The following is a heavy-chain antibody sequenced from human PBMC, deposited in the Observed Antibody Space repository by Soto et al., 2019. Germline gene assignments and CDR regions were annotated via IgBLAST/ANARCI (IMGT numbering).Heavy chain of an antibody. CDR3: ARGMTTVTTRIVFDY. Sequence: SETLSLTCTVSGGSISSYYWSWIRQPPGKGLEWIGYIYYSGSTNYNPSLKSRVTISVDTSKNQFSLKLSSVTAADTAVYYCARGMTTVTTRIVFDYWGQGTLVTVSS. CDR1: GGSISSYY. CDR2: IYYSGST. D-gene: IGHD4-17*01. V-gene: IGHV4-59*01. J-gene: IGHJ4*02.